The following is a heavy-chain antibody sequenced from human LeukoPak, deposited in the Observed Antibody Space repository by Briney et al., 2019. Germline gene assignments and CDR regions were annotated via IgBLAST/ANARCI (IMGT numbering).Heavy chain of an antibody. D-gene: IGHD3-22*01. V-gene: IGHV3-23*01. CDR3: AKVAEIHYYDSSGYTDY. CDR1: GFTFSSYA. J-gene: IGHJ4*02. CDR2: IGASGGST. Sequence: GGSLRLSCAASGFTFSSYALSWVRQAPGKGLEWVSAIGASGGSTYYADSVKGRFTISRDNSKNTLYLQMNSLRADDTAVYYCAKVAEIHYYDSSGYTDYWGQGNLVTVSS.